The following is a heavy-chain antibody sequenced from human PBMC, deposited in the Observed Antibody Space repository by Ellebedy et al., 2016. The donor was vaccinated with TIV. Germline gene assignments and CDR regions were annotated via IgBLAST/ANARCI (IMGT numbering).Heavy chain of an antibody. Sequence: AASVKVSCKTSGYTFTDNAIHWVRQAPGQRLECMGWTSGGNADTTVSQRFQGRVTITRDTSASTAYSELSSLRSEDTAVYYCARGVHSGYDYWGQGTLVTVSS. D-gene: IGHD5-12*01. J-gene: IGHJ4*02. CDR3: ARGVHSGYDY. V-gene: IGHV1-3*01. CDR2: TSGGNADT. CDR1: GYTFTDNA.